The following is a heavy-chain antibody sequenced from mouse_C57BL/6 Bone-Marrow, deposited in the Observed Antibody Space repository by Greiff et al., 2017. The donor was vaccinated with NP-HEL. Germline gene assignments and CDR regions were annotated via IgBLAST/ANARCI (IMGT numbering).Heavy chain of an antibody. J-gene: IGHJ2*01. CDR2: INPSSGYT. CDR1: GYTFTSYT. D-gene: IGHD2-4*01. V-gene: IGHV1-4*01. Sequence: QVQLQQSGAELARPGASVKMSCKASGYTFTSYTMHWVKQRPGQGLEWIGYINPSSGYTKYNQKFKDKATLTADKSSSTAYMQLSSLTSEDSAVYYCARWGLYYDYGTDYDWGQGTTLTVSS. CDR3: ARWGLYYDYGTDYD.